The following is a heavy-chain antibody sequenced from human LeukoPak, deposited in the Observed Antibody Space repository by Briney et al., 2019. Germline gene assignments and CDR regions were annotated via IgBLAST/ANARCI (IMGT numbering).Heavy chain of an antibody. V-gene: IGHV4-59*01. CDR2: IYYSGST. D-gene: IGHD3-10*01. Sequence: SETLSLTCTVSGGSISSYYWSWIRQPPGKGLEWIGYIYYSGSTNYNPSLKSRVTISVDTSKNQFSLKLSSVTAADTAVCYCARDRGLRYYYYYMDVWGKGTTVTVSS. J-gene: IGHJ6*03. CDR3: ARDRGLRYYYYYMDV. CDR1: GGSISSYY.